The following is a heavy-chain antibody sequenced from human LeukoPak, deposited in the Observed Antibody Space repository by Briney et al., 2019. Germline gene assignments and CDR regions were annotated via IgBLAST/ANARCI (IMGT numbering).Heavy chain of an antibody. V-gene: IGHV3-23*01. CDR3: AKDGDWFGARYCYGMDV. Sequence: PGGSLRLSCAASGFTFSSYAMSWVRQAPGKGLEWVSAISGSGGSTYYADSVKGRFTISRDNSKNTLYLQMNSLRAGDTAVYYCAKDGDWFGARYCYGMDVWGQGTTVTVSS. CDR2: ISGSGGST. D-gene: IGHD3-10*01. J-gene: IGHJ6*02. CDR1: GFTFSSYA.